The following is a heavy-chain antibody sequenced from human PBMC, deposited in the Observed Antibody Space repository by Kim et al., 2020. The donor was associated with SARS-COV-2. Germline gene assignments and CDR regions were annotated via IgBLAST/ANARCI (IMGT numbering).Heavy chain of an antibody. V-gene: IGHV4-59*01. CDR3: ARVGSGSYPDAEYFQH. J-gene: IGHJ1*01. CDR2: IYYSGST. CDR1: GGSISSYY. D-gene: IGHD1-26*01. Sequence: SETLSLTCTVSGGSISSYYWSWIRQPPGKGLEWIGYIYYSGSTNYNASLKSRVTISVDTSKNQFSLKLSSVTAADTAVYYCARVGSGSYPDAEYFQHWGQGTLVTVSS.